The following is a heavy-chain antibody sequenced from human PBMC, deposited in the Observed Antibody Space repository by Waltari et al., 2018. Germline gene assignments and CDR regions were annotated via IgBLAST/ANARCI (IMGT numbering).Heavy chain of an antibody. J-gene: IGHJ6*03. CDR1: GGSFSGYY. Sequence: QVQLQQWGAGLLKPSETLSLTCVVSGGSFSGYYWSWIRQPPGKGLEWFGEIKHSGRTNYNPSLKSRVTISIDPSKIQFSLKLRSVTVADTAVYYCARANTIFGVIRTWYYMDVWGKGTPVTVSS. V-gene: IGHV4-34*01. D-gene: IGHD3-3*01. CDR2: IKHSGRT. CDR3: ARANTIFGVIRTWYYMDV.